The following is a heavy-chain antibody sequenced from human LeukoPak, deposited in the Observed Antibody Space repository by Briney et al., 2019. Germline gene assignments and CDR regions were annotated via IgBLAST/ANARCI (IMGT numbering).Heavy chain of an antibody. D-gene: IGHD3-16*01. J-gene: IGHJ5*02. CDR2: INHSGST. Sequence: PSQTLSLTCTVSGTSIISSNGYYWSWIRQPPGKGLEWIGEINHSGSTNYNPSLKSRVTISVDTSKNQFSLKLSSVTAADTAVYYCARGGLHRPVGNPLYNWFDPWGQGTLVTVSS. CDR1: GTSIISSNGYY. V-gene: IGHV4-34*01. CDR3: ARGGLHRPVGNPLYNWFDP.